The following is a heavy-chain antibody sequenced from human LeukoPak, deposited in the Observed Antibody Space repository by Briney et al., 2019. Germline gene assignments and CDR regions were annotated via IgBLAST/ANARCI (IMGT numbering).Heavy chain of an antibody. J-gene: IGHJ4*02. CDR3: ARDRGGDCDY. CDR2: IYHSGST. Sequence: SETLSLTCTVSGYSISSGYYWGWIRQPPGKGLEWIGRIYHSGSTYYNPSLKSRVTISVDTSKNQFSLKLSSVTAADTAVYYCARDRGGDCDYWGQGTLVTVSS. D-gene: IGHD2-21*01. CDR1: GYSISSGYY. V-gene: IGHV4-38-2*02.